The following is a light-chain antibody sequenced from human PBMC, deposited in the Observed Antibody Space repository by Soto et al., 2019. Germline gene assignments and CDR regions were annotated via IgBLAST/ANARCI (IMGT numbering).Light chain of an antibody. CDR3: QQYNTWPPRYT. Sequence: EIVMTQSPATLSVSPGGRATLSCRASQSVGSYLAWYQQRPGQPPRLLIYGASTRATGIPARFSRSGSGTEFSLTISSLQSEDFAVYYCQQYNTWPPRYTFGQGTKLEIK. CDR2: GAS. CDR1: QSVGSY. J-gene: IGKJ2*01. V-gene: IGKV3-15*01.